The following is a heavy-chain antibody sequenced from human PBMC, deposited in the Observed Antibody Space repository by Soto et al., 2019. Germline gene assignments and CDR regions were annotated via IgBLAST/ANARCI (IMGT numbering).Heavy chain of an antibody. Sequence: QVQLQESGPGLVEPSQTLSLTCTVSAVSISNDGYFWTWIRQRPGKGPEWIGYISNSGSSFSNPALRSRLALSIHTSKHPSSLKLTSMTAADTAIYDCASRVPRRSYLGVLEYWGPGTRVTVPS. CDR1: AVSISNDGYF. CDR2: ISNSGSS. CDR3: ASRVPRRSYLGVLEY. V-gene: IGHV4-31*03. J-gene: IGHJ4*01. D-gene: IGHD1-26*01.